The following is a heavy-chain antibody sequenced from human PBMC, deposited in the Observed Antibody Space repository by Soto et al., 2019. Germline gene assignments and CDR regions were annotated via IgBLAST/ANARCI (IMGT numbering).Heavy chain of an antibody. CDR2: IYYSGST. V-gene: IGHV4-30-4*01. CDR3: ARGSVIVAEGFDY. J-gene: IGHJ4*02. CDR1: GGSISSGDYY. D-gene: IGHD3-22*01. Sequence: QVQLQESGPGLVKPSQTLSLTCTVSGGSISSGDYYWSWIRQPPGKGLEWIGYIYYSGSTYYNPSRKSRVTISVDTSKNQFSLKLSSVTAADTAVYYCARGSVIVAEGFDYWGQGTLVTVSS.